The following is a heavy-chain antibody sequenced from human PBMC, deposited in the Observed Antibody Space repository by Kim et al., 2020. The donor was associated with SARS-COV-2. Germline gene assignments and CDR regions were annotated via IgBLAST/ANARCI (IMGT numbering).Heavy chain of an antibody. CDR3: ARFTAAARITGTAYNWFDP. CDR2: IYYSGST. J-gene: IGHJ5*02. V-gene: IGHV4-59*01. D-gene: IGHD1-20*01. CDR1: GGSISSYY. Sequence: SETLSLTCTVSGGSISSYYWSWIRQPPGKGLEWIGYIYYSGSTNYNPSLKSRVTISVDTSKNQFSLKLSSVTAADTAVYYCARFTAAARITGTAYNWFDPCGQGALVTVSS.